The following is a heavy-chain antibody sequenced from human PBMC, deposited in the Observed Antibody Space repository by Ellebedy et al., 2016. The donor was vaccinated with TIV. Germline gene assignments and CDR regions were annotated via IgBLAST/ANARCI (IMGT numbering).Heavy chain of an antibody. Sequence: ASVKVSXXASGYTFTSYGISWVRQAPGQGLEWMGWISAYNGNTNYAQKLQGRVTMTTDTSTSTAYMELRSLRSDDTAVYYCARDKGGGYYDSSGYYPLGYWGQGTLVTVSS. V-gene: IGHV1-18*04. J-gene: IGHJ4*02. D-gene: IGHD3-22*01. CDR3: ARDKGGGYYDSSGYYPLGY. CDR2: ISAYNGNT. CDR1: GYTFTSYG.